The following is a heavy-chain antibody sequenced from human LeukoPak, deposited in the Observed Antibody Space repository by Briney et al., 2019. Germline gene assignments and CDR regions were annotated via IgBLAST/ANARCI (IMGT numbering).Heavy chain of an antibody. CDR2: IFWNDDK. CDR3: AHRPKLALKLERPKRAWFDP. V-gene: IGHV2-5*01. Sequence: SGPTLVNPTQTLTLTCTFSGFSLSTSGVDVGWIRQPPGKALEWLAVIFWNDDKRYSPSLKSRLTITKDTSKNQVVLTMTNMDPVDTATYYCAHRPKLALKLERPKRAWFDPWGQGTLVTVSS. D-gene: IGHD1-1*01. J-gene: IGHJ5*02. CDR1: GFSLSTSGVD.